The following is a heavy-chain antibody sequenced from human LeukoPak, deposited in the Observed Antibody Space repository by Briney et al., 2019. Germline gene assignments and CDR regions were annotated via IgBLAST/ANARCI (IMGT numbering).Heavy chain of an antibody. J-gene: IGHJ4*02. Sequence: GGSLRLSCAASGFTLKDYAMHWVRQAPGKGREWVSGINWNSDRIDYADCVKGRFTISRDNAKNSLYLQMNSLRPEDTALYYCTNDIHPGGTDYWGPGTLVTVSS. CDR3: TNDIHPGGTDY. CDR1: GFTLKDYA. V-gene: IGHV3-9*01. CDR2: INWNSDRI.